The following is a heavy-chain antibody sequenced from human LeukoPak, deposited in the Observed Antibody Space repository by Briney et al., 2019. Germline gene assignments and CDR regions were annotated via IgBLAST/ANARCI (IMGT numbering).Heavy chain of an antibody. CDR3: RRSGYCRGNRCAPEQSNY. Sequence: PGGSLRLSCGASGFTFSSYAMSWVRQAPGKGLEWVSTISGSGRSTYYAGSVRGRFTISRDNSKNTLFLQMNSLRAEDTAVYCFRRSGYCRGNRCAPEQSNYWGKGTLVTVSS. CDR2: ISGSGRST. D-gene: IGHD2-15*01. CDR1: GFTFSSYA. J-gene: IGHJ4*02. V-gene: IGHV3-23*01.